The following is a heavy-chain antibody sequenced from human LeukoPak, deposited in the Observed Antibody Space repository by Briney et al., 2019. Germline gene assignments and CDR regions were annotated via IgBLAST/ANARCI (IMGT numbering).Heavy chain of an antibody. CDR2: INSDASST. V-gene: IGHV3-74*01. Sequence: PGGSLRLSCAASGFTFSRYWMHWVRQATGKGLVWVSRINSDASSTSYADSVKGRFTISRDNAKSTLYLQMNSLRAEDTAVYYCAVSGDGHNYFDYWGQGTLVTVSS. D-gene: IGHD5-24*01. J-gene: IGHJ4*02. CDR3: AVSGDGHNYFDY. CDR1: GFTFSRYW.